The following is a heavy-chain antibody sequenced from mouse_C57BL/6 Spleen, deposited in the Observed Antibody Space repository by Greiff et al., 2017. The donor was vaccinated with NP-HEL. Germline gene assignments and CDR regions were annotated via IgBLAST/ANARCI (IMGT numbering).Heavy chain of an antibody. Sequence: QVTLKVSGPGILQSSQTLSLSCSFSGFSLSTSGMGVSWIRQPSGKGLEWLAHIYWDDDKRYNPSLKSRLTISKDTSRTQVFLNITSLDAADTATYDCARSWAYYFDYWGQGTTLTVSS. V-gene: IGHV8-12*01. D-gene: IGHD4-1*01. CDR3: ARSWAYYFDY. CDR1: GFSLSTSGMG. J-gene: IGHJ2*01. CDR2: IYWDDDK.